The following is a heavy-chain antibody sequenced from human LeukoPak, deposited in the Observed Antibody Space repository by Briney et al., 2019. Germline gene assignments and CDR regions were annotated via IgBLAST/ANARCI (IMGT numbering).Heavy chain of an antibody. CDR2: ISDSGSPI. J-gene: IGHJ4*02. D-gene: IGHD2-2*01. V-gene: IGHV3-48*01. Sequence: GGSLRLSCAASGFSFSGHSMNWVRQAPGRGLEWVAFISDSGSPIYYADSVRGRFTLSRDNADNSLYLQMNSLRAEDSAVYFCARNKRASQYYFDYWGQGALVTVSS. CDR1: GFSFSGHS. CDR3: ARNKRASQYYFDY.